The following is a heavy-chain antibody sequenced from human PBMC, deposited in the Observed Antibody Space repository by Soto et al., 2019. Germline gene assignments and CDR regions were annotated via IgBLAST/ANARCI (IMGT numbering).Heavy chain of an antibody. V-gene: IGHV3-30-3*02. J-gene: IGHJ4*02. Sequence: QVQLVESGGGVVQPGRSLRLSCAASGFTFSTNAMHWVRQAPGKGLEWVAVISYDGGTKYYADSVKGRFTISRDNAKNTLYLQMKSLRAEDAAVHYCAKQFSGWSYYFDYWGQGTLVTVSS. CDR1: GFTFSTNA. D-gene: IGHD6-19*01. CDR2: ISYDGGTK. CDR3: AKQFSGWSYYFDY.